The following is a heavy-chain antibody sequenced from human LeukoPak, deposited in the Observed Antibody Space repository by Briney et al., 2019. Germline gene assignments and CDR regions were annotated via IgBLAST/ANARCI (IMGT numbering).Heavy chain of an antibody. CDR2: IYSGGST. D-gene: IGHD3-10*01. J-gene: IGHJ4*02. Sequence: PGGSLRLSCAASGFTVSNNYVSWVRQAPGKGLEWVSVIYSGGSTYYADSVKGRFTISRDNSKNPLYLQMNSLRAEDTAVYYCARVITMVRGVIILAYYFDYWGQGTLVTVSS. CDR1: GFTVSNNY. V-gene: IGHV3-66*01. CDR3: ARVITMVRGVIILAYYFDY.